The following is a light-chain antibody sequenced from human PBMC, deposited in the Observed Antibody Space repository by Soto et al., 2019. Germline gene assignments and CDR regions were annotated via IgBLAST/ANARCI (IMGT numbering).Light chain of an antibody. CDR1: QRLLHSNGNTC. Sequence: EIVMTQSPPSLTVTPGEPASISCRSSQRLLHSNGNTCLDWYLQKPGQSPQLLIYLGSNRASGVPDRVSGSEAGTDFTLKISRVEDEDVGVYYCMQALQTQYTFGQGTKVDIK. V-gene: IGKV2-28*01. J-gene: IGKJ2*01. CDR2: LGS. CDR3: MQALQTQYT.